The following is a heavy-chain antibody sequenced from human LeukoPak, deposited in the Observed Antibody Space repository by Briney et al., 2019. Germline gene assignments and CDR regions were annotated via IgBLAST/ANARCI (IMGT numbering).Heavy chain of an antibody. CDR3: GRGRLRGYSGYVIDY. CDR1: GFNFSSYW. Sequence: PGGSLRLSCGASGFNFSSYWMQWVRQAPGKVLVWISRINYDGTTTSYADSVKGRFTISRGNAKNTLYLQMNSLRAEDTAAFYCGRGRLRGYSGYVIDYWGQGTPITVSS. D-gene: IGHD5-12*01. CDR2: INYDGTTT. V-gene: IGHV3-74*01. J-gene: IGHJ4*02.